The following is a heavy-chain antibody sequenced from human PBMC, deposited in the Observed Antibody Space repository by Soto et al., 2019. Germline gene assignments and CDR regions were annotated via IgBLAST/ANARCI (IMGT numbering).Heavy chain of an antibody. D-gene: IGHD3-10*01. V-gene: IGHV1-3*01. J-gene: IGHJ6*03. Sequence: ASVKVSCKASGYTFTSYTMHWVRQAPGQRLEWMGWINGGNGNTEYSQRLQGRVTITRDTSASTAYMELSSLRSEDTAVYYCARGPGRGQGWEYFYYYMDVWGKGTTVTVSS. CDR1: GYTFTSYT. CDR2: INGGNGNT. CDR3: ARGPGRGQGWEYFYYYMDV.